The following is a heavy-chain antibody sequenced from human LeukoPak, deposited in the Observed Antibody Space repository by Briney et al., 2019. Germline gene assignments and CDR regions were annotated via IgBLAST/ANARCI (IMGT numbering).Heavy chain of an antibody. CDR1: GYTFTSYG. CDR3: ARGSIDVVVTAVGAFDI. V-gene: IGHV1-18*01. Sequence: VASVKVSCKASGYTFTSYGISWVRQAPGQGLEWMGWISAYNGNTNYAQKLQGRVTMTTDTSTGTAYMELRSLRSDDTAVYYCARGSIDVVVTAVGAFDIWGQGTMVTVSS. J-gene: IGHJ3*02. CDR2: ISAYNGNT. D-gene: IGHD2-21*02.